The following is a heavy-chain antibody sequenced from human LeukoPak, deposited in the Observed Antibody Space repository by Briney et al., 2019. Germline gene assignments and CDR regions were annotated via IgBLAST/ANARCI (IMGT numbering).Heavy chain of an antibody. D-gene: IGHD5-24*01. V-gene: IGHV3-53*01. CDR2: IYSGGST. CDR1: GFTVSSNY. J-gene: IGHJ4*02. Sequence: PGGSLRLSCAASGFTVSSNYMSWDRQAPGKGLEWVSVIYSGGSTYYADSVKGRFTISRDNSKNTLYLQMNSLRAEDTAVYYCARDSKAMAAFDYWGQGTLVTVSS. CDR3: ARDSKAMAAFDY.